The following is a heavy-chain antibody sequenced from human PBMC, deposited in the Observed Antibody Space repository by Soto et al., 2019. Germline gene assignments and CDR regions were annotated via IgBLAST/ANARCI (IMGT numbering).Heavy chain of an antibody. V-gene: IGHV3-74*01. CDR3: ARHYYDSSGTTSSFQH. CDR2: INSDGSST. D-gene: IGHD3-22*01. CDR1: GFTFSSYW. Sequence: GGSLRLSCAASGFTFSSYWMHWVRQAPGKGLVWVSRINSDGSSTSYADSVKGRFTISRDNAKNTLYLQMNSLRAEDTAVYYCARHYYDSSGTTSSFQHWGQGTLVTVSS. J-gene: IGHJ1*01.